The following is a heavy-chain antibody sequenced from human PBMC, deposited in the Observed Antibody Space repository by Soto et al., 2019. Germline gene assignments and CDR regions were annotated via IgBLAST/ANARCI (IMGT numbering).Heavy chain of an antibody. V-gene: IGHV3-23*01. D-gene: IGHD2-21*02. Sequence: EVQLLESGGGLVQPGGSLRLSCAASGFTFSSYAMSWVRQAPGKGLEWVSAISGSGGSTYYADSVKGRFTISRDNSKNTLYLQMNSLRAEDTAVYYCAKSAAICGVDCYSSWFDPWGQGTLVTVSS. CDR1: GFTFSSYA. CDR3: AKSAAICGVDCYSSWFDP. J-gene: IGHJ5*02. CDR2: ISGSGGST.